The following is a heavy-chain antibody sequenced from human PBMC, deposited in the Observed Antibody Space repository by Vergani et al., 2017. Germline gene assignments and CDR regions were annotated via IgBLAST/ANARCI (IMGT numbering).Heavy chain of an antibody. D-gene: IGHD6-13*01. CDR2: ISAYNDNT. J-gene: IGHJ4*02. CDR3: ARGDTNSWYYYFDY. V-gene: IGHV1-18*01. CDR1: GYTFTTYG. Sequence: QVQLVQSGAEVKKPGASVKLSCQASGYTFTTYGISWVRQAPGQGLEWMGWISAYNDNTNYAQKLQGRVTMTTDTSTTTAFMDLRSLISDDTAVYYCARGDTNSWYYYFDYWGQGTLVTVSS.